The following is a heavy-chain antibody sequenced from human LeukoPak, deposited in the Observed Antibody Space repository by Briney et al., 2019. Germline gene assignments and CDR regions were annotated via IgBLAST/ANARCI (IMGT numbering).Heavy chain of an antibody. CDR3: ARVMTTVTFDY. D-gene: IGHD4-17*01. J-gene: IGHJ4*02. Sequence: SETLSLTCAVYGGSFSGYYWSWIRQPPGKGLEWIGEINHSGSTNYNPSLKSRVTISVDTSKNQFSLKLSSVTAADTAVYYCARVMTTVTFDYWGQGTLVTVSS. CDR1: GGSFSGYY. CDR2: INHSGST. V-gene: IGHV4-34*01.